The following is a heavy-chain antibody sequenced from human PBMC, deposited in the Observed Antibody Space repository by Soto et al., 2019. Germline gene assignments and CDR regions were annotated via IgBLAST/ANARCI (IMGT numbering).Heavy chain of an antibody. Sequence: ASVKVSCKASGYTFTSYGISWVRQALGQGLEWMGWISAYNGNTNYAQKLQGRVTMTTDTSTSTAYMELSSPRSEDTAVYYCATSYYYDSSGYYINWFDHWGQGTLVTVS. CDR2: ISAYNGNT. V-gene: IGHV1-18*01. CDR1: GYTFTSYG. CDR3: ATSYYYDSSGYYINWFDH. J-gene: IGHJ5*02. D-gene: IGHD3-22*01.